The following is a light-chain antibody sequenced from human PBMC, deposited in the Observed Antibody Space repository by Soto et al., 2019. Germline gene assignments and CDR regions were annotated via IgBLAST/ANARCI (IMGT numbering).Light chain of an antibody. CDR1: QTGLYSSDNKNY. Sequence: DIVMTQSPDSLAVSLGERATINCKSSQTGLYSSDNKNYLAWYQQKPGQPPKLLIYWASTRESGVPDRFSGSGSGTDFTLTISSLQAEDVAVYYCQQYYSTPPTFGQGTRLEMK. CDR3: QQYYSTPPT. V-gene: IGKV4-1*01. CDR2: WAS. J-gene: IGKJ5*01.